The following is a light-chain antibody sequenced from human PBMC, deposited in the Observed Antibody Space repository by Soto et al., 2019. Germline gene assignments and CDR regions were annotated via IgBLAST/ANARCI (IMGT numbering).Light chain of an antibody. V-gene: IGLV1-40*01. Sequence: QSVLTQPPSVSGAPGQRVTISCTGSGSNIGAGYDVHWYQQLPGTAPKLLIYANNIRPSGVPGRFSGSKSGTSASLAITGLQAEDEADYYCQSYDSSLSGYVFGTGTKVTVL. J-gene: IGLJ1*01. CDR2: ANN. CDR1: GSNIGAGYD. CDR3: QSYDSSLSGYV.